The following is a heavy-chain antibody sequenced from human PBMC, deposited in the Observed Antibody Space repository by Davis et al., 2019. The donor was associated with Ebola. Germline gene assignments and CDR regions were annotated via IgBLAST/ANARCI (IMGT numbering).Heavy chain of an antibody. CDR2: IYYSGTT. V-gene: IGHV4-31*03. CDR1: GDSISSGGYY. D-gene: IGHD1-26*01. CDR3: ARGSGSYSHY. J-gene: IGHJ4*02. Sequence: SETLSLTCTVSGDSISSGGYYWSWIRQHPGKGLEWIGYIYYSGTTYYNPSLKSRVTISVDTSKNQFSLKLSSVTAADTAVYYCARGSGSYSHYWGQGTLVTVSS.